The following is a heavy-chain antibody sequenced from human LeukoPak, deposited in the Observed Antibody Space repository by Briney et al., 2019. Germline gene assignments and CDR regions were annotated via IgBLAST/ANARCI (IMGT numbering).Heavy chain of an antibody. D-gene: IGHD3-22*01. J-gene: IGHJ6*03. CDR1: GYTFTSYA. CDR3: ARTHYYDSSGYYNGPLYYYYYMDV. Sequence: GASVKVSCKASGYTFTSYAMNWARQAPGQGLEWMGWINTNTGNPTYAQGFTGRFVFSLDTSVSTAYLQISSLKAEDTAVYYCARTHYYDSSGYYNGPLYYYYYMDVWGKGTTVTVSS. V-gene: IGHV7-4-1*02. CDR2: INTNTGNP.